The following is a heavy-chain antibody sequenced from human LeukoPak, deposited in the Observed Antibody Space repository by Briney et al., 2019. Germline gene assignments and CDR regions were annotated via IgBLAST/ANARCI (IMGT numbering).Heavy chain of an antibody. CDR3: ASPGGKHSSGKYYYYYGMDV. CDR2: INTNTGNP. D-gene: IGHD6-19*01. V-gene: IGHV7-4-1*02. CDR1: GYTFTIYA. J-gene: IGHJ6*02. Sequence: ASVKVSCKASGYTFTIYAMNWVRQAPGQGLEWMGWINTNTGNPTYAQGFTGRFVFSLDTSVSTAYLQISSLKAEDTAVYYCASPGGKHSSGKYYYYYGMDVWGQGTTVTVSS.